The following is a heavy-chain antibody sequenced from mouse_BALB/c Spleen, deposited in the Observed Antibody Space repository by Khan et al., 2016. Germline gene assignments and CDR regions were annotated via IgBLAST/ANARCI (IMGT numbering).Heavy chain of an antibody. J-gene: IGHJ4*01. V-gene: IGHV1S81*02. CDR1: GYTFTSYY. D-gene: IGHD2-4*01. CDR2: INPSNGGT. Sequence: QVQLQQSGAELVKPGASVKLSCKASGYTFTSYYMYWVKQRPGQGLEWIGEINPSNGGTNFNEKFKSKATLTVDKSSSTAYMQLSSLTSEDSAVYYCTRTVYDYDYYAMDYWGQGTSVTVSS. CDR3: TRTVYDYDYYAMDY.